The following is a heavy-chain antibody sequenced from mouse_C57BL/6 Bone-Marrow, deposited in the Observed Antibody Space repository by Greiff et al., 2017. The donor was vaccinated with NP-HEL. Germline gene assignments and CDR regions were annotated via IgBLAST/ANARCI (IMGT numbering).Heavy chain of an antibody. V-gene: IGHV5-4*03. J-gene: IGHJ3*01. D-gene: IGHD2-5*01. CDR2: ISDGGSYT. Sequence: EVKLVESGGGLVKPGGSLKLSCAASGFTFSSYAMSWVRQTPEKRLEWVATISDGGSYTYYPDNVKGRFTISRDNAKNNLYLQMSHLNSEDTAMYYCARASYSNYRFAYWGQGTLVTVSA. CDR1: GFTFSSYA. CDR3: ARASYSNYRFAY.